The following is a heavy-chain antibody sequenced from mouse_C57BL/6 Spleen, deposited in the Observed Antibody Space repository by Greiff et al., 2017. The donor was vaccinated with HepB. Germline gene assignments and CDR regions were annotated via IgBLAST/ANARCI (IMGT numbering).Heavy chain of an antibody. CDR2: ISSGGSYT. V-gene: IGHV5-6*01. D-gene: IGHD1-3*01. CDR1: GFTFSSYG. Sequence: EVQGVESAGDLVKPGGSLKLSCAASGFTFSSYGMSWVRQTPDKRLEWVATISSGGSYTYYPDSVKGRFTISRDNAKNTLYLQMSSLKSEDTAMYYCARHPLKSYYFDYWGQGTTLTVSS. CDR3: ARHPLKSYYFDY. J-gene: IGHJ2*01.